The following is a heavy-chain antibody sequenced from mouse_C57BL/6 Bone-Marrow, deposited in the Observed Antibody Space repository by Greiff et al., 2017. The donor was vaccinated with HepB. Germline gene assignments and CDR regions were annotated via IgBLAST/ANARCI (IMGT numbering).Heavy chain of an antibody. V-gene: IGHV2-2*01. J-gene: IGHJ2*01. CDR3: ARNRLYYGVDY. CDR2: IWSGGST. CDR1: GFSLTSYG. D-gene: IGHD2-1*01. Sequence: VQVVESGPGLVQPSQSLSITCTVSGFSLTSYGVHWVRQSPGKGLEWLGVIWSGGSTDYNAAFITRLSISKDNSKSQVFFKMNSLQADDTAIYYCARNRLYYGVDYWGQGTTLTVSS.